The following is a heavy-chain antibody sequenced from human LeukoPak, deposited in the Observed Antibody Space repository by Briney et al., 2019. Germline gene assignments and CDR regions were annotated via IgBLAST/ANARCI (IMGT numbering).Heavy chain of an antibody. D-gene: IGHD3-10*01. Sequence: AGSLTLTCAASGFTFSGYYMSWIRQAPGKGLEWVSYISISGSTIYYADPVKGRFTIFRDDAKNSQFLQMNSPRAEDTAVYYCSRETVPGHWGQGTLVTVSS. CDR3: SRETVPGH. V-gene: IGHV3-11*01. CDR2: ISISGSTI. CDR1: GFTFSGYY. J-gene: IGHJ4*02.